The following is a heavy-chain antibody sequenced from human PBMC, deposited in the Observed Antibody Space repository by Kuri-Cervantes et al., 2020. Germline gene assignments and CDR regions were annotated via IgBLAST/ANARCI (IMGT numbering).Heavy chain of an antibody. V-gene: IGHV3-66*01. CDR1: RFTVSSNY. CDR3: ARDKAAAGTYGMDV. D-gene: IGHD6-13*01. CDR2: IYSGGST. Sequence: GGSLRLSCAASRFTVSSNYMSWVRQAPGKGLEWVSVIYSGGSTYYADSVKGRFTISRDNSKNTLYLQMNSLRAEDTAVYYCARDKAAAGTYGMDVWGQGTTVTVSS. J-gene: IGHJ6*02.